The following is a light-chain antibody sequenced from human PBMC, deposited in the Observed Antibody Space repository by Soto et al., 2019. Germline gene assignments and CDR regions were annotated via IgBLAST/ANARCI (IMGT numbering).Light chain of an antibody. CDR1: SSDVGGYNS. V-gene: IGLV2-14*01. J-gene: IGLJ1*01. CDR3: SSYTSSSSYV. Sequence: QSVLTQPASVSGSPGQSITISCTGTSSDVGGYNSVSWYQQHPGKAPKLMIHDVSNRPSGVSIRFSGSKSGNTASLTISGLQAEDEADYYCSSYTSSSSYVFGSGTKVTVL. CDR2: DVS.